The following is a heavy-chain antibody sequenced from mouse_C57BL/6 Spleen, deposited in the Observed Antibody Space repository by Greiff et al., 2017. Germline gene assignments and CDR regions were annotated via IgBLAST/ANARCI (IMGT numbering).Heavy chain of an antibody. D-gene: IGHD2-5*01. J-gene: IGHJ3*01. CDR1: GYSFTDYN. V-gene: IGHV1-39*01. CDR3: ARGGADYSNYAWFAY. CDR2: INPNYGTT. Sequence: EVQRVESGPELVKPGASVKISCKASGYSFTDYNMNWVKQSNGKSLEWIGVINPNYGTTSSNQKFKGKATLTVDQSSSTAYMQLNSLTSEGSAVYDCARGGADYSNYAWFAYWGQGTLVTVSA.